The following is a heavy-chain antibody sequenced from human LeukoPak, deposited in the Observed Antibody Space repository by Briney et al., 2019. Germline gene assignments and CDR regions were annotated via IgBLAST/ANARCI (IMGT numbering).Heavy chain of an antibody. D-gene: IGHD2-21*02. J-gene: IGHJ1*01. CDR1: GFTXSSNY. V-gene: IGHV3-21*01. CDR2: ISGSSRHI. CDR3: ARGYCGGDCYGD. Sequence: SLRLSCAASGFTXSSNYMNWVRQAPGKGLEYVSSISGSSRHIYYADSVKGRFTISRDNTKSSLYLQMNSLRVEDMAVYYCARGYCGGDCYGDWGQGTLVTVSS.